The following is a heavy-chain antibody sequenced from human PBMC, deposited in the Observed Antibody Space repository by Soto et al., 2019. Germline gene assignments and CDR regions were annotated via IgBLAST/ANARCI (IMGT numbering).Heavy chain of an antibody. J-gene: IGHJ4*02. CDR2: ISARGGSL. Sequence: EVQLLESGGGLVQPGGSLRLSCAASGFSFSSYAMVWVRQAPGKGLEWVSVISARGGSLYFADSVKGRFTISSDNSKNVLSLAMNSMRAEDTATYFCAKGSLEYSAAVDNWGQGTLVVVSS. CDR1: GFSFSSYA. V-gene: IGHV3-23*01. D-gene: IGHD5-12*01. CDR3: AKGSLEYSAAVDN.